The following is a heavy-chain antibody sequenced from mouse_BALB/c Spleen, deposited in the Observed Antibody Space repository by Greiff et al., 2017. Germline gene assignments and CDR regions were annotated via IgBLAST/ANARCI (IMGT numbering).Heavy chain of an antibody. V-gene: IGHV1S22*01. J-gene: IGHJ2*01. D-gene: IGHD2-10*02. CDR2: IYPGSGST. CDR1: GYTFTSYW. CDR3: TLYGNYGY. Sequence: LQQPGSELVRPGASVKLSCKASGYTFTSYWMHWVKQRPGQGLEWIGNIYPGSGSTNYDEKFKSKATLTVDTSSSTAYMQLSSLTSEDSAVYYCTLYGNYGYWGQGTTLTVSS.